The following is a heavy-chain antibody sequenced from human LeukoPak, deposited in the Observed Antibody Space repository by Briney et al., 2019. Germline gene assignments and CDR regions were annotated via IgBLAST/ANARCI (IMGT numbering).Heavy chain of an antibody. CDR1: GFTFSSYS. CDR2: ISSSSSYI. J-gene: IGHJ6*02. V-gene: IGHV3-21*01. CDR3: AREDIVVVPAAPESSYYGMDV. D-gene: IGHD2-2*01. Sequence: PGGSLRLSCAASGFTFSSYSMNWVRQAPGKGLEWVSSISSSSSYIYYADSVKGRFTISRDNAKNSLYLQMNSLRAEDTAVYYCAREDIVVVPAAPESSYYGMDVWGQGTTATVSS.